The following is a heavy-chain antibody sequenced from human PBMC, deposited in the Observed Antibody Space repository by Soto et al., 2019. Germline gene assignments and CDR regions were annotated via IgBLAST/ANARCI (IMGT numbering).Heavy chain of an antibody. D-gene: IGHD2-21*02. CDR1: GYTFTSYY. J-gene: IGHJ6*02. CDR3: ARVGYCGGDCYSNGMDV. CDR2: INPSGGST. Sequence: ASVKLSCKASGYTFTSYYMHWVRQAPEQGLEWMGIINPSGGSTSYAQKFQGRVTMTRDTSTSTVYMELSSLRSEDTAVYYCARVGYCGGDCYSNGMDVWGQGTTVTVSS. V-gene: IGHV1-46*01.